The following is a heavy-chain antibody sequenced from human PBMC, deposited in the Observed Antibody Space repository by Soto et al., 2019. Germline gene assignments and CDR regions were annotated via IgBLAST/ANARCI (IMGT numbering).Heavy chain of an antibody. J-gene: IGHJ6*02. V-gene: IGHV4-59*01. CDR2: ISDIGST. D-gene: IGHD3-10*01. CDR1: GGSITSYY. Sequence: SETLSLTCTVSGGSITSYYWTWIRQPPGQGLEWIGYISDIGSTSYNPSLTSRVTMLVDTSKKQFSLKLSSVTEADSAMYFCARSIPDSRGGGMDVWGQGATVTAP. CDR3: ARSIPDSRGGGMDV.